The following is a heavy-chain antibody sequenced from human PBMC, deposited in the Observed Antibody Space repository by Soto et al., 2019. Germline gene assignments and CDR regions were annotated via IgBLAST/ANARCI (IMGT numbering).Heavy chain of an antibody. CDR2: ISYDGSNK. CDR1: GFTFSSYG. CDR3: AKDPGGTGTRVLDY. V-gene: IGHV3-30*18. Sequence: GGSLRLSCAASGFTFSSYGMHWVRQAPGKGLEWVAVISYDGSNKYYADSVKGRFTISRDNSKNTLYLQMNSLRAEDTAVYYCAKDPGGTGTRVLDYWGQGTLVTVSS. J-gene: IGHJ4*02. D-gene: IGHD1-1*01.